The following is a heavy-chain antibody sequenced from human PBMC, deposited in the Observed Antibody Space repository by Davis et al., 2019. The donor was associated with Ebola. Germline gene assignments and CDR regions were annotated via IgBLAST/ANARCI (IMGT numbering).Heavy chain of an antibody. CDR1: GFTFSSYG. D-gene: IGHD4-11*01. V-gene: IGHV3-33*08. CDR2: IWYDGSNK. Sequence: GESLKISCAASGFTFSSYGMHWVRQAPGKGLEWVAVIWYDGSNKYYADSVKGRFTISRDNSKNTLYLQMNSLRAEDTAVYYCARYPTTVTFNVHYGMDVWGQGTTVIVSS. J-gene: IGHJ6*02. CDR3: ARYPTTVTFNVHYGMDV.